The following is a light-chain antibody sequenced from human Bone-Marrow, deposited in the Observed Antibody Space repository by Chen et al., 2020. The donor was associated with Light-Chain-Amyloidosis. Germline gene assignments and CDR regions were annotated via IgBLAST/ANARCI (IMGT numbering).Light chain of an antibody. CDR1: SSDVGGYNF. CDR2: EVN. Sequence: QSALTQPASVSGSPGQSITLSCAGTSSDVGGYNFVSWYQQNAGKVPGLIIYEVNHRPSGVSSRFSASKSGNTASLTISGLQTEDEGDYYCSSYRSGSYVLFGGGTKLTVL. V-gene: IGLV2-14*01. CDR3: SSYRSGSYVL. J-gene: IGLJ2*01.